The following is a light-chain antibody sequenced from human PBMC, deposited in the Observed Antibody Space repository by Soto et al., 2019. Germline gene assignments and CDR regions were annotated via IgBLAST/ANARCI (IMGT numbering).Light chain of an antibody. Sequence: IVLTQSPGTLSLSPGETATLSCRASESLSPHSIAWYQQKPGXAXXXXXNXXXRXPTGIPDRISGSGSGTDFTLTISGLEPEDFAMYYCQQFQSSPLTFGGGTKVDIK. V-gene: IGKV3-20*01. CDR3: QQFQSSPLT. J-gene: IGKJ4*01. CDR1: ESLSPHS. CDR2: XXX.